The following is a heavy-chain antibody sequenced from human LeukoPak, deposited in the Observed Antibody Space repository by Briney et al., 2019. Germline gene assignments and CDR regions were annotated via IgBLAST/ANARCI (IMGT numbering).Heavy chain of an antibody. CDR2: ISSSGSTI. CDR3: ARELRFLEWPQGDAFDI. Sequence: PGGSLRLSCAASGFTFSDYYMSWIRQAPGKGLEWVSYISSSGSTIYYADSVKGRFTISRDNAKNSLYLQMNSPRAEDTAVYYCARELRFLEWPQGDAFDIWGQGTMVTVSS. D-gene: IGHD3-3*01. V-gene: IGHV3-11*04. CDR1: GFTFSDYY. J-gene: IGHJ3*02.